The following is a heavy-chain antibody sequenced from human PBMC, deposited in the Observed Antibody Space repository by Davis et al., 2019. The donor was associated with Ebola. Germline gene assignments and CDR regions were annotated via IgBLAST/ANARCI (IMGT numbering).Heavy chain of an antibody. CDR2: INHSGST. J-gene: IGHJ4*02. D-gene: IGHD3-16*01. Sequence: SETLSLTCAVYGGSFSGYYWSWIRKPPGKGLEWIGEINHSGSTNYNPSLKSRVTISVDTSKNQFSLKLSSVTAADTAVYYCARGKLWFDYWGQGTLVTVSS. V-gene: IGHV4-34*01. CDR1: GGSFSGYY. CDR3: ARGKLWFDY.